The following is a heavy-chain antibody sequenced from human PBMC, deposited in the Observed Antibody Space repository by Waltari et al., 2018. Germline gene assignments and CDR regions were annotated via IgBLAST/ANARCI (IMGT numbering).Heavy chain of an antibody. Sequence: QVQLQESGPGLVKPSETLSLTCTVSGGSLDRDYWPWVRQTPGKGLAWIGYIFTGGATHYDTSLRSRVSISLDMANRQFSLNLMSVTAADTAVYFCTRSRSSGEQIHFDYWGRGILVTVSS. CDR3: TRSRSSGEQIHFDY. CDR1: GGSLDRDY. CDR2: IFTGGAT. D-gene: IGHD1-26*01. J-gene: IGHJ4*02. V-gene: IGHV4-4*09.